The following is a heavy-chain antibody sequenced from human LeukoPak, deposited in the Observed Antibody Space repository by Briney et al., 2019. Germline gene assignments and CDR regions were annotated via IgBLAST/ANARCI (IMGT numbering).Heavy chain of an antibody. V-gene: IGHV3-48*03. J-gene: IGHJ5*02. CDR1: GFTFSSYE. D-gene: IGHD3-10*01. CDR3: ARGVTMVRGWFDP. Sequence: GGSLRLSCAASGFTFSSYEMNWVRQAPGKGLEWVSYISSSGSTIYYADSVKGRFTISRDNAKNSLYLQMNSLRAEDTAVYYCARGVTMVRGWFDPWGQGTLVTVSS. CDR2: ISSSGSTI.